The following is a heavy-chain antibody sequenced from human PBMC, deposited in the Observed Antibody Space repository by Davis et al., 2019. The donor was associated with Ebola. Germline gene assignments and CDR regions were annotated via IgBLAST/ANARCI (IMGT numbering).Heavy chain of an antibody. CDR2: ISWDGGSV. J-gene: IGHJ4*02. V-gene: IGHV3-43*01. CDR3: ARGARNSG. Sequence: GESLKISCSASGFTFDDNTMHWVRQAPGKGLEWVSLISWDGGSVYYADSVKGRFTISRDNAKNSLYLQMDSLTAEDTAIYYCARGARNSGWGQGTLVTVSS. CDR1: GFTFDDNT.